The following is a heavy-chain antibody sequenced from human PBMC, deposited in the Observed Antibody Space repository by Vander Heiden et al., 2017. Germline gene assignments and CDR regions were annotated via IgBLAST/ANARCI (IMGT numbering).Heavy chain of an antibody. D-gene: IGHD4-17*01. J-gene: IGHJ5*02. Sequence: QLQLQESGPGLVKPSETLSLTCTVSGGPISSSRYYWGWIRQPPGKGLEWIGSIYYSGSTYYTPSLKSRVTISVDTSKNQFSLKLSSVTAADTAVYYCARHRDYGGNFPLPKLNWFDPWGQGTLVTVSS. V-gene: IGHV4-39*01. CDR1: GGPISSSRYY. CDR3: ARHRDYGGNFPLPKLNWFDP. CDR2: IYYSGST.